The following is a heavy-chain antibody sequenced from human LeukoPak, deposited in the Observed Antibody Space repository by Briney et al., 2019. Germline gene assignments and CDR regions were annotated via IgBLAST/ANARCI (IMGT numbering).Heavy chain of an antibody. CDR2: IIPIFGTA. D-gene: IGHD4-17*01. CDR1: GCTFSSYA. CDR3: ARGPHTVTFDY. Sequence: SPVKVSCKASGCTFSSYAISWVRQAPGQELEWMGGIIPIFGTANYAQRFQGRVTITADESTSTAYMELSSLRSEDTAVYYCARGPHTVTFDYWGQGTLVTVSS. J-gene: IGHJ4*02. V-gene: IGHV1-69*13.